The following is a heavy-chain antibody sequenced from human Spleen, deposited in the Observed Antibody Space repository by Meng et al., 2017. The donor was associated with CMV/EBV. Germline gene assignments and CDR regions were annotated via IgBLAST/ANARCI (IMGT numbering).Heavy chain of an antibody. CDR2: ISRSDNYV. Sequence: GGSLRLSCAASGFDFNIHSMNWVRQAPGKGLEWVSSISRSDNYVHYADSLKGRLTITRDDAKNSLYLQMNSLRVEDTGVYYCARGAGPFDFWGQGTLVTVSS. CDR3: ARGAGPFDF. D-gene: IGHD6-19*01. V-gene: IGHV3-21*01. J-gene: IGHJ4*02. CDR1: GFDFNIHS.